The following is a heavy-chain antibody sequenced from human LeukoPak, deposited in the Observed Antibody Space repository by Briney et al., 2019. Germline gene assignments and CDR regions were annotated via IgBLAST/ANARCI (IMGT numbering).Heavy chain of an antibody. V-gene: IGHV1-69*04. J-gene: IGHJ3*02. D-gene: IGHD2-15*01. CDR3: ARDNCGPVGSTSDSCYVSHDPFDI. CDR1: GGTFSSYA. Sequence: SVKVSCKASGGTFSSYAISWVRQAPGQGLEWMGRIIPILDIANYAQKFQGRVTIIADKSTSTVDMELSSLRSEDTAVYYCARDNCGPVGSTSDSCYVSHDPFDIWGQGTMVTVSS. CDR2: IIPILDIA.